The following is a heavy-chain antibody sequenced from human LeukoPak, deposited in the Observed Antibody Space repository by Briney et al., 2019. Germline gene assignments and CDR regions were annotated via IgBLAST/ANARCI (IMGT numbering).Heavy chain of an antibody. Sequence: GGSLTLSCAASGFTFSNYDMSWVRQAPGKGLEWVSSISDSGGSTYYADSVKGRFTISRDNSKNTLYLQMTNLRAADTAVYYCAKDLSRAVAADWFNPWDQAALVTVSS. V-gene: IGHV3-23*01. CDR3: AKDLSRAVAADWFNP. J-gene: IGHJ5*02. CDR2: ISDSGGST. D-gene: IGHD6-19*01. CDR1: GFTFSNYD.